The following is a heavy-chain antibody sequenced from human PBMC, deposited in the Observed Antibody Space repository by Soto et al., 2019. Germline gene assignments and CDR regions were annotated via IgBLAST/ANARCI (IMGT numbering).Heavy chain of an antibody. J-gene: IGHJ4*02. CDR1: GGSISSSSYY. CDR2: IYYSGST. CDR3: AKCITALGPIDY. Sequence: SETLSLTCTVSGGSISSSSYYWGWIRQPPGKGLEWIGSIYYSGSTYYNPSLKSRVTISLDKSKNQFSLKLSSVTAADTAVYYCAKCITALGPIDYWGQGTLVTVSS. D-gene: IGHD6-6*01. V-gene: IGHV4-39*07.